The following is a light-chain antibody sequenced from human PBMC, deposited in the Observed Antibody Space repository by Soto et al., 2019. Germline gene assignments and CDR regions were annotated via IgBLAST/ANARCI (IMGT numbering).Light chain of an antibody. CDR3: QQSNNWPPIT. CDR1: QSVSSN. J-gene: IGKJ5*01. CDR2: GAS. Sequence: EIVMTQSPATLSVSPGERATLSCRASQSVSSNLAWYQQKPGQAPRLLIYGASTRATSIPARFRDSGSGTAFTLNISSLQYEDFAVYFCQQSNNWPPITFGKGKRL. V-gene: IGKV3-15*01.